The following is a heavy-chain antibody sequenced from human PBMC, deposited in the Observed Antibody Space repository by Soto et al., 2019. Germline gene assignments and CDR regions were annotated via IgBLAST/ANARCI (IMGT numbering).Heavy chain of an antibody. Sequence: SETLSLTCAVYGGSFSGYYWSWIRQPPGKGLEWIGEINHSGSTNYNPSLKSRVTISVDTSKNQFSLKLSSVTAADTAVYYCARGLITMVRGAGYYYYYGMDVWGQGTTVTVSS. V-gene: IGHV4-34*01. CDR2: INHSGST. CDR3: ARGLITMVRGAGYYYYYGMDV. CDR1: GGSFSGYY. J-gene: IGHJ6*02. D-gene: IGHD3-10*01.